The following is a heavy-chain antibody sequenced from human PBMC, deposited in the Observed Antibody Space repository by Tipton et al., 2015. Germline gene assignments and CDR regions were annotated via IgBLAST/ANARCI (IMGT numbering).Heavy chain of an antibody. CDR3: ARELQTYSSKNAGIT. V-gene: IGHV4-61*08. J-gene: IGHJ5*02. CDR1: GDSVSSGGYY. Sequence: TLSLTCNVSGDSVSSGGYYRSLVRPSPGKGLEWIGYMYYSGHTNYSPSLKSRVTISVDTSSNQFSLNLSSVTAADTAIYFCARELQTYSSKNAGITWGQGILVTVSS. CDR2: MYYSGHT. D-gene: IGHD1-14*01.